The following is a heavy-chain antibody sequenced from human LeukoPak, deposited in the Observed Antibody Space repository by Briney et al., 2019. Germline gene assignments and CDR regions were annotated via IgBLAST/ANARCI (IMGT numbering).Heavy chain of an antibody. CDR2: IIPIFGTA. Sequence: ASVKVSCKASGGTFSSYAISWVRQAPGQGLEWMGGIIPIFGTANYAQKFQGRVTITADESTSTAYMELSSLRSEDTAVYYCASSRGSYNWFDPWGQGTLVTVSS. CDR1: GGTFSSYA. CDR3: ASSRGSYNWFDP. J-gene: IGHJ5*02. V-gene: IGHV1-69*13. D-gene: IGHD3-22*01.